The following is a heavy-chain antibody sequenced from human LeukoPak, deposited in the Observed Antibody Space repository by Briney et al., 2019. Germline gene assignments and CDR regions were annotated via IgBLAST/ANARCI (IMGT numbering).Heavy chain of an antibody. CDR1: GGSISSGNSY. J-gene: IGHJ5*02. CDR3: ARVMTGYNWFDP. Sequence: SQTLSLTCTVSGGSISSGNSYWSWIRQPPGKGLEWIGYIYYSGTTYYNPSLKSRLIISVDTSKNQFSLKLTSVTAADTALYYCARVMTGYNWFDPWGQGTLVTVSS. D-gene: IGHD1-14*01. CDR2: IYYSGTT. V-gene: IGHV4-30-4*08.